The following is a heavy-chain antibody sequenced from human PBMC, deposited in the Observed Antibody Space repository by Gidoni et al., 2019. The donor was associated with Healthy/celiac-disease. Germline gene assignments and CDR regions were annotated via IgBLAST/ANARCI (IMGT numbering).Heavy chain of an antibody. CDR2: IDWDDDK. D-gene: IGHD2-2*02. Sequence: QVTLRESGPALVKPTQTLTLTCTFSGFSLSTSGMCVSWIRQPPGKALAWLARIDWDDDKYYSTSLKTRLTISKDTSKNQVVLTMTNMDPVDTATDYCALGKLLYEGCFDYWGQGTLVTVSS. CDR1: GFSLSTSGMC. V-gene: IGHV2-70*15. CDR3: ALGKLLYEGCFDY. J-gene: IGHJ4*02.